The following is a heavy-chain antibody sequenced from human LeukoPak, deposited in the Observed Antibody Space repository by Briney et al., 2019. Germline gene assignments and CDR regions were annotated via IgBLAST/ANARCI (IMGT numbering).Heavy chain of an antibody. J-gene: IGHJ5*02. CDR1: GGSFSGYY. D-gene: IGHD3-10*01. Sequence: SSETLSLTCAVYGGSFSGYYWSRIRQPPGKGLEWIGEINHSGSTNYNPSLKSRVTISVDTSKNQFSLKLSSVTAADTAVYYCARGRSWYYYGSGSYYNPGGFDPWGQGTLVTVSS. CDR3: ARGRSWYYYGSGSYYNPGGFDP. CDR2: INHSGST. V-gene: IGHV4-34*01.